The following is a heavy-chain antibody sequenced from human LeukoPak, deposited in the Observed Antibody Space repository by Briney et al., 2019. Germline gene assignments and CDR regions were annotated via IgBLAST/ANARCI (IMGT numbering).Heavy chain of an antibody. D-gene: IGHD3-3*01. J-gene: IGHJ5*02. CDR2: ISGSGDST. CDR1: GFTFSSYA. Sequence: GGSLRLSCAASGFTFSSYAMSWVRQAPGKGLEWVSAISGSGDSTYYADSVKGRFTISRDNSKNTLYLQMNSLRAEDTAVYYCAKAAFYDFWSGRVYNWFDPWGQGTLVTVSS. CDR3: AKAAFYDFWSGRVYNWFDP. V-gene: IGHV3-23*01.